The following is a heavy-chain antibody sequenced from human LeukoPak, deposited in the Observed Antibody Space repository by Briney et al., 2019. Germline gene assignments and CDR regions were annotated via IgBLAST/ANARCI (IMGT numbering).Heavy chain of an antibody. CDR3: ASPPYCGGDCYPL. CDR2: INHSGST. D-gene: IGHD2-21*02. J-gene: IGHJ4*02. Sequence: PSETLSLTCAVYGGSFSGYYWSWIRQPPGKGLEWIGEINHSGSTNYNPSLKSRVTISVDTSKNQFSLKLSSVTAADTAVYYCASPPYCGGDCYPLWGQGTPVTVSS. V-gene: IGHV4-34*01. CDR1: GGSFSGYY.